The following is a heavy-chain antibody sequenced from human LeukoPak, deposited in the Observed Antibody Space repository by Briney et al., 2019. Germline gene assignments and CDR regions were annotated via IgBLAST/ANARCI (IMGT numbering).Heavy chain of an antibody. CDR1: GYTFTSYG. CDR2: ISDNTGNT. J-gene: IGHJ3*02. D-gene: IGHD3-22*01. V-gene: IGHV1-18*01. Sequence: PSVKVSCKPSGYTFTSYGISWGRQAPGQGLEWMGWISDNTGNTKYPQKRHGRVSTTTDTSTSTACMELRSLRSDDTAVYYCARDSLQIYYDSSGYHLDAFDNWGQGTMVTVSS. CDR3: ARDSLQIYYDSSGYHLDAFDN.